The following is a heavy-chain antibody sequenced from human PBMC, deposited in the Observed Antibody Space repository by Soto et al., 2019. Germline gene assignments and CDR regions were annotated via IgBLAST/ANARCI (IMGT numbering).Heavy chain of an antibody. CDR2: ISGSGGST. J-gene: IGHJ4*02. CDR1: GFTFSSYA. V-gene: IGHV3-23*01. Sequence: GGSLRLSCAASGFTFSSYAMSWVRQAPGKGLEWVSAISGSGGSTYYADSVKGRFTISRDNSKNTLYLQMNSLRAEETAVYYCGKDIRVAVTDHFDYCAEGTLVTVYS. CDR3: GKDIRVAVTDHFDY. D-gene: IGHD2-15*01.